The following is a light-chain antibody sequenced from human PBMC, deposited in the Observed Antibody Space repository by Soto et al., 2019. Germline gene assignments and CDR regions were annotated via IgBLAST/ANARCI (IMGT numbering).Light chain of an antibody. CDR1: QSINTY. CDR2: AAS. J-gene: IGKJ2*01. CDR3: QQSYNAPPYT. V-gene: IGKV1-39*01. Sequence: DIQVTQSPSSLSASVGDRITITCRASQSINTYLNWYQQRPGKAPKLLIYAASSLPSGVPSRFSGSGSGTDFTLTISSLQPEDFATYYCQQSYNAPPYTFGRGTKLEIK.